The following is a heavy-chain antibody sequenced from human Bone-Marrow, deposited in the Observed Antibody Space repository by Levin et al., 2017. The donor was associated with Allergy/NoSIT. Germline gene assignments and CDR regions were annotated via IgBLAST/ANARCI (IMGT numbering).Heavy chain of an antibody. Sequence: GGSLRLSCAASGFTFSSYWMSWVRQAPGKGLEWVANIKQDGSEKYYVDSVKGRFTISRDNAKNSLYLQMNSLRAEDTAVYYCARASSGWYGYYYGMDVWGQGTTVTVSS. J-gene: IGHJ6*02. CDR2: IKQDGSEK. CDR3: ARASSGWYGYYYGMDV. CDR1: GFTFSSYW. V-gene: IGHV3-7*01. D-gene: IGHD6-19*01.